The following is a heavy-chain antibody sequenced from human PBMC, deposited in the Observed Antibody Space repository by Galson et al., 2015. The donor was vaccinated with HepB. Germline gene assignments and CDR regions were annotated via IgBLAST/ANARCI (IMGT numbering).Heavy chain of an antibody. CDR1: GGSISSYY. D-gene: IGHD6-13*01. J-gene: IGHJ4*02. CDR3: AREGEQQHFGY. CDR2: IYYSGST. V-gene: IGHV4-59*01. Sequence: ETVSLTCTVSGGSISSYYWSWIRQPPGKGLEWIGYIYYSGSTNYNPSLKSRVTISVDTSKNQFSLKLSSVTAADTAVYYCAREGEQQHFGYWGQGTLVTVSS.